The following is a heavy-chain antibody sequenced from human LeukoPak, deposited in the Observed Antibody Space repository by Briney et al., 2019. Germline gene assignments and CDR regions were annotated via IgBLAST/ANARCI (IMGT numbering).Heavy chain of an antibody. J-gene: IGHJ5*02. CDR2: VFYTGNT. CDR3: ARGVLQRSWFDP. Sequence: SETLSLTCTVSGGSISTTAYYWGWIRQPPGKGLEWIGSVFYTGNTFYNPSLQSRVTLSVDTSKNQFSLKLSSVTAADTAVYYCARGVLQRSWFDPWGQGTLVTVSS. V-gene: IGHV4-39*07. CDR1: GGSISTTAYY. D-gene: IGHD5-24*01.